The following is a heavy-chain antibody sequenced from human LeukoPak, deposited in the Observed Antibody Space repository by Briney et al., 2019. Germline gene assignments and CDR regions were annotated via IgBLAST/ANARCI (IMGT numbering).Heavy chain of an antibody. CDR3: ARVIAAAGNPYYYGMDV. J-gene: IGHJ6*02. V-gene: IGHV4-59*12. CDR2: IYYNGNT. D-gene: IGHD6-13*01. Sequence: NSSETLSLTCSVSDGSIDSYYWNWIRRPPGKGLEWIGYIYYNGNTNYSPSLKSRVTMSVDTSKNLFSLKVSSVTAADTAVYYCARVIAAAGNPYYYGMDVWGQGTTVTVSS. CDR1: DGSIDSYY.